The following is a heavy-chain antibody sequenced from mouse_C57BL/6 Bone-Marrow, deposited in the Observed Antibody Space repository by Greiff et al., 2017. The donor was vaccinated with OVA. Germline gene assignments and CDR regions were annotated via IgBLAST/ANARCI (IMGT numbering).Heavy chain of an antibody. J-gene: IGHJ4*01. CDR2: ISSGGDYI. Sequence: DVMLVESGEGLVKPGGSLKLSCAASGFTFSSYAMSWVRQTPEKRLEWVAYISSGGDYIYYAATVKGRFTISIDNDRNTRYLQMSSLKSEDTAMYYGNRDLGSNYGGSYYAMDYWGQGTSVTVSS. D-gene: IGHD2-5*01. CDR3: NRDLGSNYGGSYYAMDY. CDR1: GFTFSSYA. V-gene: IGHV5-9-1*02.